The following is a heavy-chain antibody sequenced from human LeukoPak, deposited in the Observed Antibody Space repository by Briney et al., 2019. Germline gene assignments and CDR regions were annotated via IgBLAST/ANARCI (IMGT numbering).Heavy chain of an antibody. CDR1: GYTFTSYG. V-gene: IGHV1-18*01. J-gene: IGHJ4*02. Sequence: GSVKVSCKASGYTFTSYGISWVRQAPGQGLEWMGWISAYNGNTNYAQKLQGRVTMTTDTFTSTAYMELRSLRSDDTAVYYCARIVVVPAAMYYFDYWGQGTLVTVSS. CDR2: ISAYNGNT. CDR3: ARIVVVPAAMYYFDY. D-gene: IGHD2-2*01.